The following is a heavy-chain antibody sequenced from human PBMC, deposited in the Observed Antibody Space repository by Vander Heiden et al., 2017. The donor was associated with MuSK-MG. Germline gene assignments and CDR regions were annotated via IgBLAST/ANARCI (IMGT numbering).Heavy chain of an antibody. Sequence: QITLKESGPTLVKPTQTLTLTFTFSGFSLSTSGVGVGWIRQPPGKALEWLALIYWDDDKRYSPSLKSRLTITKDTSKNQVVLTMTNMDPVDTATYYCAHSGTYYGSGSYYMGGFFDYWGQGTLVTVSS. J-gene: IGHJ4*02. D-gene: IGHD3-10*01. CDR2: IYWDDDK. V-gene: IGHV2-5*02. CDR1: GFSLSTSGVG. CDR3: AHSGTYYGSGSYYMGGFFDY.